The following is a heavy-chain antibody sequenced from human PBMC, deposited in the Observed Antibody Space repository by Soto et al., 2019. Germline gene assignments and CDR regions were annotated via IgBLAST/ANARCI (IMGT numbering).Heavy chain of an antibody. J-gene: IGHJ4*02. Sequence: QVQLQQWGAGLLKPSETLSLTCAVYGGSFSGYYWSWIRQPPGKGLEWIGEINHSGSTNYNPSLKSRFPISVDSAKNQFSLKLSSVTAADTAVYYCARGGLAAAGTTIDYWGQGTLVTVSS. CDR3: ARGGLAAAGTTIDY. D-gene: IGHD6-13*01. CDR2: INHSGST. V-gene: IGHV4-34*01. CDR1: GGSFSGYY.